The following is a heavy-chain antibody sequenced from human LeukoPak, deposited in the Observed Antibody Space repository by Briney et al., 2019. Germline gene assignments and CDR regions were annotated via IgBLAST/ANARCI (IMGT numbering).Heavy chain of an antibody. D-gene: IGHD1-26*01. Sequence: SETLSLTCAVYGGSFSGYYWSWIRQPPGKGLEWIGSIYYSGSTYYNPSLKSRVTISVDTSKNQFSLKLSSVTAADTAVYYCARDRGSRFDYWGQGTLVTVSS. CDR2: IYYSGST. V-gene: IGHV4-34*01. CDR3: ARDRGSRFDY. J-gene: IGHJ4*02. CDR1: GGSFSGYY.